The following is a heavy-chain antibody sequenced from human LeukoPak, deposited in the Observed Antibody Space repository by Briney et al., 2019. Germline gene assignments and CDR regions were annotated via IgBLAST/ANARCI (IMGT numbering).Heavy chain of an antibody. D-gene: IGHD6-19*01. Sequence: SETLSLTCAVSGGSILTTNWWRWVRQPPGKGLEWIGEVHLSGASNYNPSLKSRVNMSIDKSKNQLSLELTSVTAADTAVYYCARAGFGSGWHYFDYWGRGILVSVSS. V-gene: IGHV4-4*02. CDR3: ARAGFGSGWHYFDY. CDR1: GGSILTTNW. CDR2: VHLSGAS. J-gene: IGHJ4*01.